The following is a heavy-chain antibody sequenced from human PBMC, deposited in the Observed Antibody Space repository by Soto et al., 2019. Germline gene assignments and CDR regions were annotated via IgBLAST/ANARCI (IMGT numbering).Heavy chain of an antibody. D-gene: IGHD3-3*02. CDR2: ISYDGSNK. CDR3: ARAHFWSGSSHGMDV. Sequence: PGGSLRLSCAASGFTFSSYAMHWVRQAPGKGLEWVAVISYDGSNKYYADSVKGRFTISRDNSKNTLYLQMNSLRAEDTAVYYCARAHFWSGSSHGMDVWGQGTTVTVSS. J-gene: IGHJ6*02. CDR1: GFTFSSYA. V-gene: IGHV3-30-3*01.